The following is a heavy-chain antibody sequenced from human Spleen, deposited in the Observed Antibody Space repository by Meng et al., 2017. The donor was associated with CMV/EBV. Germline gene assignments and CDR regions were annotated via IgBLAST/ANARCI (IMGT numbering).Heavy chain of an antibody. Sequence: YIFIDYYIYWVRQAPGQGLEWMGWITPNSGGTNYAQKFQGRVTMTRDTSIDTAYMDLSGLTSDDTAVYYCARGYYHDYSDYYSAGLKYWGQGTLVTVSS. V-gene: IGHV1-2*02. CDR1: YIFIDYY. J-gene: IGHJ4*02. CDR3: ARGYYHDYSDYYSAGLKY. D-gene: IGHD3-22*01. CDR2: ITPNSGGT.